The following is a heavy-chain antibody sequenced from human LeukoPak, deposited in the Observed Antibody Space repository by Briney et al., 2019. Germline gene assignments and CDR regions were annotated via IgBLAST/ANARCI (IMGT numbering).Heavy chain of an antibody. Sequence: SETLSLTCSVSGDSLRSTNYYWTWIRQPPGKGLEWIGEIIDTGSTKYNSSLKSRVTISVDTSKNEFSLNLTSVTAADTAIYYCARGLASGYPPIPFDYWGQGTLVTVSS. CDR1: GDSLRSTNYY. CDR2: IIDTGST. D-gene: IGHD3-3*01. J-gene: IGHJ4*02. CDR3: ARGLASGYPPIPFDY. V-gene: IGHV4-39*07.